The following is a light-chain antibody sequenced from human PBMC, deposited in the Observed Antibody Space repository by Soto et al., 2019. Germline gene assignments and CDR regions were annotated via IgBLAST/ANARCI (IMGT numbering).Light chain of an antibody. CDR1: GGDVGNYDL. J-gene: IGLJ3*02. V-gene: IGLV2-23*02. CDR3: CSYAGNGAWV. CDR2: EVN. Sequence: QSALTQPASVSGSPGQSITISCARSGGDVGNYDLLSWYQQIPGKAPKLIIFEVNRRPSGVSDRLSGSKSGNTASLTISGLQAEDEADFFCCSYAGNGAWVFGGGTKVTVL.